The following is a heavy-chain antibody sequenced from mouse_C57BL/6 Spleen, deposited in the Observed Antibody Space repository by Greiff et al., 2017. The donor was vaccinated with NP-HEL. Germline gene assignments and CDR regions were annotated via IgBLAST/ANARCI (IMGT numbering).Heavy chain of an antibody. CDR1: GFSFTSYG. D-gene: IGHD1-1*02. CDR3: ARHKLYYCAMDY. V-gene: IGHV2-6-1*01. CDR2: IWSDGST. Sequence: QVQLQQSGPGLVAPSQSLSITCTVSGFSFTSYGVHWVRQPPGKGLEWLVVIWSDGSTTYNSALKSRLSISKDNSKSQVFLKMNSLQTDDTAMYYCARHKLYYCAMDYWGQGTSVTVSS. J-gene: IGHJ4*01.